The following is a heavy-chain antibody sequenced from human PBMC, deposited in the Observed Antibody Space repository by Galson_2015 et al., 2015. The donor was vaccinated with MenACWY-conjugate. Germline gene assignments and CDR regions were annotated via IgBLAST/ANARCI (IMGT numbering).Heavy chain of an antibody. Sequence: ETLSLTCIVSAGSISRYYWSWIRQPPGKGLEWIGYIYYSGSTSYNPSLKSRVTMSVDTSKNQVSLKLSSVTAADTAVYYCVRGVNVAAAFGYWGQGTLVTVSS. J-gene: IGHJ4*02. CDR3: VRGVNVAAAFGY. V-gene: IGHV4-59*01. D-gene: IGHD6-13*01. CDR1: AGSISRYY. CDR2: IYYSGST.